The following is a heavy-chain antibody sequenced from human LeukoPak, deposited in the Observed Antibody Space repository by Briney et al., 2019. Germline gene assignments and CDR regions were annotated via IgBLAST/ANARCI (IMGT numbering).Heavy chain of an antibody. D-gene: IGHD2-2*01. Sequence: ASVKVSCKTSGYTFTGYYMHWVRQSPGQGLEWMGWINPNSGGTNYAQKFQGRVTMTRDTSISTAYMELSRLRSDDTAVYYCAREPEFHTLDIWGQGTMVTVSS. CDR2: INPNSGGT. J-gene: IGHJ3*02. V-gene: IGHV1-2*02. CDR1: GYTFTGYY. CDR3: AREPEFHTLDI.